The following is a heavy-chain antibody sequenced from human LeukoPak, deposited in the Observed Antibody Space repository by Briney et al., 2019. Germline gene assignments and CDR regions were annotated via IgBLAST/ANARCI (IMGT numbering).Heavy chain of an antibody. J-gene: IGHJ4*02. D-gene: IGHD4/OR15-4a*01. Sequence: PGGSLRLSCAASGFTFEDYAMHWVRQAPGKGLEWVSGISWNSGSIGYADSVKGRFTISRDNAKNSLYLQMNSLRVEDTAVYYCARGPAYGARCDYLDYWGQGTLVTVSS. CDR3: ARGPAYGARCDYLDY. V-gene: IGHV3-9*01. CDR1: GFTFEDYA. CDR2: ISWNSGSI.